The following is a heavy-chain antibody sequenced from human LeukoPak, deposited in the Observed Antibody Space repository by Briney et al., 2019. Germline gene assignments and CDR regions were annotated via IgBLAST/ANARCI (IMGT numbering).Heavy chain of an antibody. V-gene: IGHV3-30*02. Sequence: GGSLRLSCAASGFTFSSYGMHWVRQAPGKGLEWVAFIRYDGSNKYYADSVKGRFTISRDNSKNTLYLQMNSLRAEDTAVYYRAKEIMRFLEWPFDYWGQGTLVTVSS. D-gene: IGHD3-3*01. J-gene: IGHJ4*02. CDR3: AKEIMRFLEWPFDY. CDR1: GFTFSSYG. CDR2: IRYDGSNK.